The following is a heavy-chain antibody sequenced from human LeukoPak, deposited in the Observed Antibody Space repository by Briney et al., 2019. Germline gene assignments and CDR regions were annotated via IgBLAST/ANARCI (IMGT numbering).Heavy chain of an antibody. CDR2: INAGNGNT. V-gene: IGHV1-3*01. CDR1: GYTFTSYA. CDR3: ARGGDISGWSPYYFDY. D-gene: IGHD6-19*01. Sequence: APVKVSCKASGYTFTSYAMHWVRQAPGQRLEWMGWINAGNGNTKYSQKFQGRVTITRDTSASTAYMELSSLRSEDTAVYYCARGGDISGWSPYYFDYWGQGTLVTVSS. J-gene: IGHJ4*02.